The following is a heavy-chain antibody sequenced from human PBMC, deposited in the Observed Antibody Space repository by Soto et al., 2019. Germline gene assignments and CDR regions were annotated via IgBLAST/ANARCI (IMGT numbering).Heavy chain of an antibody. V-gene: IGHV2-5*01. CDR1: FFSLRTTQVG. J-gene: IGHJ5*02. CDR2: IYWNDDK. CDR3: AKSGGSGWYGWFDP. Sequence: PTGTLNLTCIVSFFSLRTTQVGVGWIRQPPGKALEWLGFIYWNDDKRYSPSLKSRLTITKDTSKNQVVLTMTNMDPVDTATYYCAKSGGSGWYGWFDPWGQGTLVTVSS. D-gene: IGHD6-19*01.